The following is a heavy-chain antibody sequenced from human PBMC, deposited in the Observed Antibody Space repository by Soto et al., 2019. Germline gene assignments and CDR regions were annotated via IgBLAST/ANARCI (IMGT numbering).Heavy chain of an antibody. D-gene: IGHD3-10*01. CDR2: IYYSGST. CDR1: GGSISSGSYY. V-gene: IGHV4-31*03. CDR3: ATRTDYYNGSGSLGGMDV. J-gene: IGHJ6*02. Sequence: QVQLQESGPGLVKPSQTLSLTCTVSGGSISSGSYYWSWIRQLPGKGLEWIGYIYYSGSTYYNPSLKIRVSISVDTSKNPSSLKLNSVTAADTAVYYCATRTDYYNGSGSLGGMDVWGQGTTVTVSS.